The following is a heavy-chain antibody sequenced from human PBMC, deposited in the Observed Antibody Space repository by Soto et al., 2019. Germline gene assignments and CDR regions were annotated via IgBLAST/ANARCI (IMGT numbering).Heavy chain of an antibody. CDR2: IIPFLGKT. CDR1: GSIFITYG. Sequence: QVQLVQSGAELKMPGSSVKVSCKTSGSIFITYGFSWVRQAPGQGLEWMGGIIPFLGKTNHAQKFQGRVTIPAEKATTTVNRRLPNLKLETTEYYFFARKTAHGGASGSPLLRETFAPWGKGTRSPSRQ. CDR3: ARKTAHGGASGSPLLRETFAP. D-gene: IGHD3-10*01. V-gene: IGHV1-69*06. J-gene: IGHJ5*02.